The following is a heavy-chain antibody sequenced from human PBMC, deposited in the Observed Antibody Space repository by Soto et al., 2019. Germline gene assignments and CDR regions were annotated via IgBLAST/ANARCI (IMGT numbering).Heavy chain of an antibody. D-gene: IGHD3-10*01. Sequence: GGSLRLSCAASGFTFSSYWMHWVRQAPGKGLVWVSRINSDGSSTSYADSVKGRFTISRDNAKNTLYLQMNSLRDEDTAVYYCARDPVGSGSTFAQRLYGMDVWGQGTTVTVSS. CDR3: ARDPVGSGSTFAQRLYGMDV. CDR2: INSDGSST. CDR1: GFTFSSYW. V-gene: IGHV3-74*01. J-gene: IGHJ6*02.